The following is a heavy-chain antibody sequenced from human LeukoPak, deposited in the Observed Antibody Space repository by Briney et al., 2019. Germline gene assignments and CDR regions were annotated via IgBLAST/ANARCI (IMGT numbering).Heavy chain of an antibody. Sequence: GGSLRLSCAASGFTFSSYEMNWVRQAPGKGLEWVSYISSSGSTIYYADSVKGRFTISRDNAKNSLYLQMNSLRAEDTAVYYCAKVGDNDFWSGYYTHLDYWGQGTLVTVSS. D-gene: IGHD3-3*01. CDR3: AKVGDNDFWSGYYTHLDY. V-gene: IGHV3-48*03. CDR1: GFTFSSYE. J-gene: IGHJ4*02. CDR2: ISSSGSTI.